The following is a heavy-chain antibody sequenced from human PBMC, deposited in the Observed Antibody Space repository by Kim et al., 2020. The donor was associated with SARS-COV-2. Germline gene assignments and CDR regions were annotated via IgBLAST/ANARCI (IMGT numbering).Heavy chain of an antibody. D-gene: IGHD2-21*02. V-gene: IGHV1-2*05. J-gene: IGHJ4*02. Sequence: AQRFQGEVTMTRDTSISPAYMELSRLRSDDTVVYYCARSYCGGDCGLFDYWGQGTLVTVSS. CDR3: ARSYCGGDCGLFDY.